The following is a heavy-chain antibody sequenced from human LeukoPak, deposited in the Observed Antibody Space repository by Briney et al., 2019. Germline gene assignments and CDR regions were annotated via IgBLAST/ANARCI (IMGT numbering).Heavy chain of an antibody. Sequence: SETLSLTCTVSGGSISSSSYYWGWILQPPGKGLEWIGSIYYSGSTYYNPSLKSRVTISVDTSKNQFSLKLSSVTAADTAVYYCARRDFTSRKYYFDYWGQGTLVTVSS. CDR1: GGSISSSSYY. CDR3: ARRDFTSRKYYFDY. J-gene: IGHJ4*02. CDR2: IYYSGST. D-gene: IGHD3-3*01. V-gene: IGHV4-39*01.